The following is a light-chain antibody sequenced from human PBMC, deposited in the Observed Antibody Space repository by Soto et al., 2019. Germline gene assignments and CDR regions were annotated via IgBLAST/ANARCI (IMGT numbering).Light chain of an antibody. CDR3: QSYDSSLSGYV. CDR1: SSNIGANYD. V-gene: IGLV1-40*01. J-gene: IGLJ1*01. Sequence: QSVLTQPPSVSGAPGQRVTISCTGSSSNIGANYDVHWYQHFPGTAPKLLIHGNNNRPSGVPDRFSGSKSGTSASLTITGLQAEDEADYYCQSYDSSLSGYVFGTGTKVTVL. CDR2: GNN.